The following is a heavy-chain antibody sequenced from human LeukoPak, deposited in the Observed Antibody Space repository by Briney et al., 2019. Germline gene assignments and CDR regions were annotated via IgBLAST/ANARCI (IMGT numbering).Heavy chain of an antibody. V-gene: IGHV1-2*02. CDR1: GYTFTTYY. Sequence: VASVKVSCKASGYTFTTYYMHWVRQASGQGLECMGWINPNSGGTNYAQKFQGRVTMTRDTSISTAYMELSRLRSDDTAVYYCATHGSGSSNWFDPWGQGTLVTVSS. CDR2: INPNSGGT. CDR3: ATHGSGSSNWFDP. D-gene: IGHD3-10*01. J-gene: IGHJ5*02.